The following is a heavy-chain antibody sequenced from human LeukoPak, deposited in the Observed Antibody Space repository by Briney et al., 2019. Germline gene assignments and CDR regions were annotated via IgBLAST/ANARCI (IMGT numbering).Heavy chain of an antibody. CDR2: MNPNSGNT. J-gene: IGHJ6*03. CDR3: ARNAVVVVPSYYYYYMDV. Sequence: GASVKVSCKASGYTFTSYDIDWVRQATGQGLEWMGWMNPNSGNTGYAQKFQGRVTMTRNTSISTAYMELSSLRSEDTAVYYCARNAVVVVPSYYYYYMDVWGKGTTVTISS. V-gene: IGHV1-8*01. D-gene: IGHD2-15*01. CDR1: GYTFTSYD.